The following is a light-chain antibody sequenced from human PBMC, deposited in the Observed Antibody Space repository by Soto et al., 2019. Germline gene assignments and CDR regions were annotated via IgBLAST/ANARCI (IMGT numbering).Light chain of an antibody. CDR1: QSISSW. CDR2: DAS. CDR3: QQYNKAWT. V-gene: IGKV1-5*02. J-gene: IGKJ1*01. Sequence: DIQMTQSPSTLSASVGDRVTIICRASQSISSWLAWYQQKPGKAPKLLIYDASSLESGVPSRFSGSGSGTEFTLTISSLQPDDFATYYCQQYNKAWTFGQGTKVEIK.